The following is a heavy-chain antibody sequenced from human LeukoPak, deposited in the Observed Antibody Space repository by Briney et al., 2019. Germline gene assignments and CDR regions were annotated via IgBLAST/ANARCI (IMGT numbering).Heavy chain of an antibody. Sequence: SETLSLTCTVSGGSISSYYWSWIRQPPGKGLEWIGYIYYSGSTNYNPSLKSRVTISVDTSKNQFSLKLSSVTAADTAVYYCASYPQYYYGSGYGMDVWGQGTTVTVSS. D-gene: IGHD3-10*01. CDR3: ASYPQYYYGSGYGMDV. J-gene: IGHJ6*02. CDR1: GGSISSYY. CDR2: IYYSGST. V-gene: IGHV4-59*12.